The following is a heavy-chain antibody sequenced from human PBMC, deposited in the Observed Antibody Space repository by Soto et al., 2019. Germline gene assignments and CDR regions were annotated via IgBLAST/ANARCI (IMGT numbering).Heavy chain of an antibody. J-gene: IGHJ4*02. V-gene: IGHV1-8*01. Sequence: QVQLVQSGAEVKKPGASVKVSCKASGYTYTSYPINWVRHATGQGLEWMGWMNPKSGNTGYAQKFQGRVTMTRYTSIGTSHLELSSLRSEDTAVYYCARTLYCDNVDYWGQGTLVTVSS. CDR1: GYTYTSYP. CDR3: ARTLYCDNVDY. D-gene: IGHD4-17*01. CDR2: MNPKSGNT.